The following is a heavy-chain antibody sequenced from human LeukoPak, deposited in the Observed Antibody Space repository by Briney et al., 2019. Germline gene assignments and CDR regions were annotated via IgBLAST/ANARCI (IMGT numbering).Heavy chain of an antibody. J-gene: IGHJ4*02. Sequence: GGSLRLSCAVSGFPFTRFYMSWIRQAPGKGLEWISYIGLSGSPLDYADSVRGRFTISRDNAKNSLYLEMNSLRAEDTAVYYCARKDFSSGSFSYWGQGTLVAVSS. D-gene: IGHD3-22*01. CDR2: IGLSGSPL. CDR1: GFPFTRFY. CDR3: ARKDFSSGSFSY. V-gene: IGHV3-11*04.